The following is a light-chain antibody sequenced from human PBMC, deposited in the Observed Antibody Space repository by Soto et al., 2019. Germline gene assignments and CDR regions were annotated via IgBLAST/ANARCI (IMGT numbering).Light chain of an antibody. CDR1: QSISSY. Sequence: DLQMTQSPSSLSASVGDRVTITCRASQSISSYLSWYQQNPGKAPKLLLYAASSVQSGVPSRLSGSGSGTEFALTISRLQPEDFPSYCCQQSYSTSLTFGGGTKVGIK. CDR2: AAS. J-gene: IGKJ4*01. CDR3: QQSYSTSLT. V-gene: IGKV1-39*01.